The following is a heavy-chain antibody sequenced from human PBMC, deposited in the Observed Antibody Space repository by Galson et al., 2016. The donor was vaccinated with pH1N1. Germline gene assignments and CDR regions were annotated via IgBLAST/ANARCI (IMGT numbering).Heavy chain of an antibody. CDR3: VRAIGGAASY. J-gene: IGHJ4*02. CDR2: IKQDGSEI. D-gene: IGHD6-13*01. CDR1: GFSFSDYW. Sequence: SLRLSCAASGFSFSDYWISWVRQAPGKGLEWVANIKQDGSEIYYVDSVKGRCTISGDNAKNSVSLQMNSLRVEDTGVYYCVRAIGGAASYWGQGTLVTVSS. V-gene: IGHV3-7*01.